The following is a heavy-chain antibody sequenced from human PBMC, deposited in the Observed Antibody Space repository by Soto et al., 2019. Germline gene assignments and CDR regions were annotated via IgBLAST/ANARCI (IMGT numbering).Heavy chain of an antibody. Sequence: XETLSLTCTVSGDSIDTSSYCWGWIRQPPGKGLEWIGGVCYRGTTYYNPSLKSRLTISVDTSKRQFSLKLSSVTAADTAVFYCARQGEHSSSYFFDYWGQGTLVTVSS. D-gene: IGHD6-6*01. CDR3: ARQGEHSSSYFFDY. V-gene: IGHV4-39*01. CDR2: VCYRGTT. J-gene: IGHJ4*02. CDR1: GDSIDTSSYC.